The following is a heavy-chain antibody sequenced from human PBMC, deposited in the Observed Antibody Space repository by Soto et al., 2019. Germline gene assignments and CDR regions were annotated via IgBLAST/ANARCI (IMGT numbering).Heavy chain of an antibody. D-gene: IGHD1-26*01. V-gene: IGHV3-23*01. J-gene: IGHJ6*02. CDR1: GFTFSNSA. CDR3: AKDRPSGSRPYYYGMDV. Sequence: PGGSLRLSCAASGFTFSNSAMNWVRQAPGKGLQWVSTISGSGGSTYYADSVKGRFTISRDNSKNTLYLQMNSLRAEDTAVYYCAKDRPSGSRPYYYGMDVWGQGTTVTVSS. CDR2: ISGSGGST.